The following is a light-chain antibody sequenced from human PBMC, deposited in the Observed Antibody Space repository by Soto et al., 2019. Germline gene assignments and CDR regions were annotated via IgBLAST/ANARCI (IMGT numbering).Light chain of an antibody. Sequence: DIQMTQSPSSLSASVGDRVTITCRASQAISNFLAWYQQKPGQIPKLLIYGASTLQSGVPSRFSGTGSGTDFALTISSLQPEDFATYYCQKYISAPPTFGQGTKVEV. CDR1: QAISNF. CDR2: GAS. CDR3: QKYISAPPT. V-gene: IGKV1-27*01. J-gene: IGKJ1*01.